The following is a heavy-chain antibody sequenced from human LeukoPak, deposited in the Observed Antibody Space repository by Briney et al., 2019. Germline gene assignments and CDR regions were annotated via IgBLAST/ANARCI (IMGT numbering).Heavy chain of an antibody. Sequence: ASVKVSCTASGYTFTSYDINWVRQAPGQGLEWMGWMNPNSGNTGYAQKFQGRVTMTRNTSKSTAYMELSSLRSEDTAVYYCARGLYSLDAFDIWGQGTMVTVSS. J-gene: IGHJ3*02. CDR2: MNPNSGNT. CDR3: ARGLYSLDAFDI. CDR1: GYTFTSYD. V-gene: IGHV1-8*01. D-gene: IGHD4-11*01.